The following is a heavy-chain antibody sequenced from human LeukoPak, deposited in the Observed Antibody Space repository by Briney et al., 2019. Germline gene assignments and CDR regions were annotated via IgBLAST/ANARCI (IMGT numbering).Heavy chain of an antibody. D-gene: IGHD6-13*01. J-gene: IGHJ4*02. CDR3: ARDRSYGIAAASYIDY. CDR2: ISSDSIYI. Sequence: PGGSLRLSCAASGLTFSSSSMNWLRQAPGMGLEWVSSISSDSIYIYYADSVKGRFTISRDNSKNTLYLQMNSLRAEDTAVYYCARDRSYGIAAASYIDYWGQGTLVTVSS. CDR1: GLTFSSSS. V-gene: IGHV3-21*01.